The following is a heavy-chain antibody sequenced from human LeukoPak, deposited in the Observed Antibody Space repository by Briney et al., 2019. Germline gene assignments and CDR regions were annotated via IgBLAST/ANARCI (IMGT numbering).Heavy chain of an antibody. CDR1: GGTFSSYA. V-gene: IGHV1-69*06. CDR2: IIPIFGTA. D-gene: IGHD3-10*01. Sequence: SVKVSCKASGGTFSSYAISWVRQAPGQGLEWMGGIIPIFGTANYAQKSQGRVTITADKSTSTAYMELSSLRSGDTAVYYCAIYLMVRGVPTDFDYWGQGTLVTVSS. CDR3: AIYLMVRGVPTDFDY. J-gene: IGHJ4*02.